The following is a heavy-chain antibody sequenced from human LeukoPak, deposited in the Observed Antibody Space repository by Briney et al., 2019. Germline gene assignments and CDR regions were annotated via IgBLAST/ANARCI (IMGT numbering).Heavy chain of an antibody. Sequence: PGGSLRLSCAASGFTFRSFWMHWVRQDPGKGLVWVSHMNGDGTSMSYADSVKGRFTISRDNAKNTLYLQMNRLKAEDTAVYYCARSATDAFDIWGQGTMVTVSS. V-gene: IGHV3-74*01. J-gene: IGHJ3*02. CDR1: GFTFRSFW. CDR3: ARSATDAFDI. D-gene: IGHD3-3*01. CDR2: MNGDGTSM.